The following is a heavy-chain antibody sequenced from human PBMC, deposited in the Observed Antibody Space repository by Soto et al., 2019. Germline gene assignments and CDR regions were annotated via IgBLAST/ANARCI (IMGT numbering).Heavy chain of an antibody. CDR2: IYYSGTT. J-gene: IGHJ4*02. D-gene: IGHD1-26*01. CDR3: ASTYSNASSGPFDF. CDR1: GGSISSGDYY. Sequence: SETLSLTCTVPGGSISSGDYYWSWIRQHPEKGLEWIGYIYYSGTTYYNPSLESRVTISVDTSENQFSLNLNSVTAADTAMYYCASTYSNASSGPFDFWGQGALVTVSS. V-gene: IGHV4-31*03.